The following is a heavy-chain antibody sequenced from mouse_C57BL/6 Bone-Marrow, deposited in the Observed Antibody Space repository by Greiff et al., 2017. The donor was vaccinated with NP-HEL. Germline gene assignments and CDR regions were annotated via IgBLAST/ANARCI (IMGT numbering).Heavy chain of an antibody. CDR2: IWGGGST. V-gene: IGHV2-9*01. CDR1: GFSLTSYG. Sequence: VQLQQSGPGLVAPSQSLSIPCPVSGFSLTSYGVDWVRQPPGTGLEWLGVIWGGGSTTYNSALLSRLSISKDNSKSQVFLKMNSLQTDDTAMYYCAKHHHSSGFWFAYWGQGTLVTVSA. CDR3: AKHHHSSGFWFAY. J-gene: IGHJ3*01. D-gene: IGHD3-2*02.